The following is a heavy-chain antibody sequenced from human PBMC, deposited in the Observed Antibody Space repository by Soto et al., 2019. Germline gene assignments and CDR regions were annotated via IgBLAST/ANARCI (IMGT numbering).Heavy chain of an antibody. CDR2: ISDSGGNT. V-gene: IGHV3-23*01. D-gene: IGHD1-26*01. J-gene: IGHJ3*02. Sequence: GGSLRLSCATSGFTFNSYAMSWVRQAPGKGLEWVTAISDSGGNTYYADSVRGHFAISRDNSKNTLYLQMNNLRAEDTAIYYCVKDSPNIVGATLDVFDIWGHGTMVTFSS. CDR1: GFTFNSYA. CDR3: VKDSPNIVGATLDVFDI.